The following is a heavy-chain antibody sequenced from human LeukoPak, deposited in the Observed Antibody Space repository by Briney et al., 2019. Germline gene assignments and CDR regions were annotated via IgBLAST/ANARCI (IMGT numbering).Heavy chain of an antibody. V-gene: IGHV4-39*07. CDR2: VYYTGVT. Sequence: SETLSLTCTVSGGYIITSGHYWGWIRQPPGKGLERIGSVYYTGVTSTNPFFRSRMSISVDTSKNQFSLNLTSVTAADAAVYYCARDRSSSGGHNWFDPWGQGTLVTVSS. CDR1: GGYIITSGHY. D-gene: IGHD4-23*01. CDR3: ARDRSSSGGHNWFDP. J-gene: IGHJ5*02.